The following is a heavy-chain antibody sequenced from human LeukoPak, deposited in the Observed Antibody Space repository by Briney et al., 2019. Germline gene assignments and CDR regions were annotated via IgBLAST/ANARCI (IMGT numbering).Heavy chain of an antibody. Sequence: ASVKVSCKASGYTFTSYGISWVRQAPGQGLERMGWISAYNGNTNYAQKLQGRVTMTTDTSTSTAYMELRSLRSDDTAVYYCARALIVVPAAIHPNYYYYGMDVWGQGTTVTVSS. CDR1: GYTFTSYG. J-gene: IGHJ6*02. V-gene: IGHV1-18*01. D-gene: IGHD2-2*02. CDR3: ARALIVVPAAIHPNYYYYGMDV. CDR2: ISAYNGNT.